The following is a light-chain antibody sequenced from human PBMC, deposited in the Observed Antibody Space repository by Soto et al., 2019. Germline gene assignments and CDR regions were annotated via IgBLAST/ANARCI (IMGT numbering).Light chain of an antibody. CDR3: LQNYDFPYA. J-gene: IGKJ2*01. CDR1: QDIRVD. CDR2: AAS. Sequence: AIKMTQSAPSLSASVGDRDFITCRASQDIRVDVGWLQQTPRHAPNLLIYAASTLHTGVPSTFTGSGSGTDFTLTINYLQPDDVACDFCLQNYDFPYAFGQGTKVDIK. V-gene: IGKV1-6*01.